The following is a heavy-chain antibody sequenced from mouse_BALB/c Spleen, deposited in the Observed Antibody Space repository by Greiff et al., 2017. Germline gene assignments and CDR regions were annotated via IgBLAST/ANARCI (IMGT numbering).Heavy chain of an antibody. CDR3: ARDGGYYFDY. V-gene: IGHV5-4*02. CDR2: ISDGGSYT. J-gene: IGHJ2*01. CDR1: GFTFSDYY. Sequence: EVQGVESGGGLVKPGGSLKLSCAASGFTFSDYYMYWVRQTPEKRLEWVATISDGGSYTYYPDSVKGRFTISRDNAKNNLYLQMSSLKSEDTAMYYCARDGGYYFDYWGQGTTLTVSS. D-gene: IGHD1-1*02.